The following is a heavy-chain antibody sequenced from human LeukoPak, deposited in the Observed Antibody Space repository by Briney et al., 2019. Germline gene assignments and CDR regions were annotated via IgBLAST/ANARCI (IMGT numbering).Heavy chain of an antibody. CDR2: INIDGSTT. CDR1: GFMFSSYW. Sequence: PGGSLRLSCAASGFMFSSYWMHWVRQLPGKGLVWVSRINIDGSTTTYADSVKGRFTISRDNAKNTLYLQMNSLRAEYTAVYYCVRWGTTVTTNIPAFDIWGQGTVVTVSS. J-gene: IGHJ3*02. D-gene: IGHD4-17*01. V-gene: IGHV3-74*01. CDR3: VRWGTTVTTNIPAFDI.